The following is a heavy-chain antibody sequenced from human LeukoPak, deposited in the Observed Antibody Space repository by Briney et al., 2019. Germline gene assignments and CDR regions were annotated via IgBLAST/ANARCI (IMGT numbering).Heavy chain of an antibody. D-gene: IGHD2-15*01. V-gene: IGHV3-30*02. Sequence: PGGSLRLSCAASGFTFSSYGMHWVRQAPGKGLEWVAFIRYDGSNKYYADSVKGRFTISRDNSKNTLYLQMNSLRAEDTAVYYCAKDSCSGSCYYFDYWGQGTLVTVSS. CDR3: AKDSCSGSCYYFDY. J-gene: IGHJ4*02. CDR1: GFTFSSYG. CDR2: IRYDGSNK.